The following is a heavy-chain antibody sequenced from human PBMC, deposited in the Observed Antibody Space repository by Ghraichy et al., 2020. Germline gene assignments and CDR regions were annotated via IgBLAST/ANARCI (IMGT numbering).Heavy chain of an antibody. J-gene: IGHJ4*02. V-gene: IGHV3-7*03. CDR3: ARAGPGTAARGY. D-gene: IGHD6-6*01. CDR2: IREDGREK. CDR1: GFTFSDYW. Sequence: GGSLRLSCAGSGFTFSDYWMSWVRQAPGKGLEWVASIREDGREKTYSDSVKGRFTVSRDNAKNSLYLQMDSLRVEDTAVFYCARAGPGTAARGYWGQGTLVTVSS.